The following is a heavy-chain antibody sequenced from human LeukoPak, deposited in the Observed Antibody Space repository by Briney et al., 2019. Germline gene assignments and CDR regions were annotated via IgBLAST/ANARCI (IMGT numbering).Heavy chain of an antibody. V-gene: IGHV4-61*08. Sequence: PSETLSLTCAVSGGSISSGDFPWSWIRQPPGKGLEWIGYIYYSGSTNYNPSLKSRVTISVDTSKNQFSLKLSSVTAADTAVYYCARHGAAAGKLGYFDYWGQGTLVTVSS. D-gene: IGHD6-13*01. CDR3: ARHGAAAGKLGYFDY. CDR2: IYYSGST. J-gene: IGHJ4*02. CDR1: GGSISSGDFP.